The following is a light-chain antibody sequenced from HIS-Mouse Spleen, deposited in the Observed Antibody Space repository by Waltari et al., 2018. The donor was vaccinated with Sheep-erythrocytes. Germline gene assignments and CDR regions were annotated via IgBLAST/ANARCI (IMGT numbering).Light chain of an antibody. CDR1: QDISNY. CDR2: DAS. J-gene: IGKJ4*01. Sequence: DIQMTQSPSSLSASVGDRVTITCQASQDISNYLNWYQQKPGKAPKLLIYDASNLETGVPSRFSGRGSGTDFTCPISSLQPEDIATYYCQQYDNLLTFGGGTKLEIK. V-gene: IGKV1-33*01. CDR3: QQYDNLLT.